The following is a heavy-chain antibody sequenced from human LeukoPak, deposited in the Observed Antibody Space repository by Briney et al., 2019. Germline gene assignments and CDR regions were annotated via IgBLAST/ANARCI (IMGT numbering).Heavy chain of an antibody. J-gene: IGHJ4*02. CDR2: INPKNGDT. CDR3: ARLSAL. V-gene: IGHV1-18*01. Sequence: ASVKVSCKASGYTFTSYGISWVRQAPGQGLESMGWINPKNGDTKYAQRSQGRLTITMDTSIDTVYMELRSLRYDDTAVYYCARLSALWGQGTLVTVSS. CDR1: GYTFTSYG.